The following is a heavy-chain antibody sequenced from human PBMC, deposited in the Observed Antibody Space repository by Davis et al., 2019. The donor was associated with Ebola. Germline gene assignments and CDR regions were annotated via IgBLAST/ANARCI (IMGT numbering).Heavy chain of an antibody. CDR1: GFTFSNYA. CDR3: AKAWLRYFDWSLGNYFDY. J-gene: IGHJ4*02. V-gene: IGHV3-23*01. CDR2: ISGSGGST. D-gene: IGHD3-9*01. Sequence: GESLKISCAASGFTFSNYAMSWVRQAPGKGLEWVSAISGSGGSTYYADSVKGRFTISRDNSKNTLYLQMNSLRAEDTAVYYCAKAWLRYFDWSLGNYFDYWGQGTLVTVSS.